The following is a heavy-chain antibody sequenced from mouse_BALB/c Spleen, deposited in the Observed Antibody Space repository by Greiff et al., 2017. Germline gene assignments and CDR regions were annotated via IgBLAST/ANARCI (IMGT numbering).Heavy chain of an antibody. CDR3: TRDYYGTSSYWYFDV. J-gene: IGHJ1*01. CDR2: ISSGGSYT. CDR1: GFTFSSYT. Sequence: EVKLVESGGGLVKPGGSLKLSCAASGFTFSSYTMSWVRQTPEKRLEWVATISSGGSYTYYPDSVKGRFTISRDNAKNTLYLQMSSLKSEDTAMYYCTRDYYGTSSYWYFDVWGAGTTVTVSS. D-gene: IGHD1-1*01. V-gene: IGHV5-6-4*01.